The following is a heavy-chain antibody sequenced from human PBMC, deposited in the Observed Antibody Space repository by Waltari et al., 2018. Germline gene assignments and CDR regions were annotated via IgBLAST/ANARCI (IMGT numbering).Heavy chain of an antibody. CDR2: IYYSVNT. Sequence: QLQLQESGSGLVKPSQTLSLTCAVSGDSISSGGYSWSWIRQPPGKGLEWIGYIYYSVNTYYKPSLKSRVTISLDRSKNQFSLRLNSVTAADTAVYYCARRMTTQLIGGFDPWGQGTLVTVSS. CDR1: GDSISSGGYS. CDR3: ARRMTTQLIGGFDP. D-gene: IGHD4-4*01. V-gene: IGHV4-30-2*01. J-gene: IGHJ5*02.